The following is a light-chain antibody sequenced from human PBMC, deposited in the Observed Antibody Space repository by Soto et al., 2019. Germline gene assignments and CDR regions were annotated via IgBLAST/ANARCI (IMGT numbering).Light chain of an antibody. CDR2: EAS. V-gene: IGKV1-9*01. J-gene: IGKJ5*01. Sequence: DIQLTQSPSLLSASVGDRVTITCRASHDISTYLAWYQQKPGKAPKLMIYEASTLQSGVPSRFSGSGSGTEFTLTISGLLPEDFATYHCQQLTAFPITFGQGTRLEIK. CDR3: QQLTAFPIT. CDR1: HDISTY.